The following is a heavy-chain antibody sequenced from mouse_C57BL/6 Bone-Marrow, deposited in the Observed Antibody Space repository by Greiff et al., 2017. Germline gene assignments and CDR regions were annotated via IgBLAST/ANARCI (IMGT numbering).Heavy chain of an antibody. V-gene: IGHV14-4*01. CDR1: GFNIKDDY. CDR3: TTDSPPRLD. D-gene: IGHD2-13*01. J-gene: IGHJ2*01. Sequence: EVHLVESGAELVRPGASVKLSCTASGFNIKDDYMHWVKQRPEQGLEWIGWIDPENGDTEYASKFQGKATITADTSSNTAYLQLSSLTSEDTAVYYCTTDSPPRLDWGQGTTLTVAS. CDR2: IDPENGDT.